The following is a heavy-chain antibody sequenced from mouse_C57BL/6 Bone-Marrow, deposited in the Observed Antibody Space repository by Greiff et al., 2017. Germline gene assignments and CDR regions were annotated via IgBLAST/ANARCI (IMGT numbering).Heavy chain of an antibody. CDR1: GYSITSCYY. Sequence: EVLLVESGPGLVKPSPSLSLSCSVTGYSITSCYYRNWIRQFPGNKLEWMGYIRYDGSNNYNPSLKNLISITRDTSKNQFFLKLSSVTTEDTATYYGAREGLYCDGRSHRYFDVWGKGTTVTVSS. CDR3: AREGLYCDGRSHRYFDV. J-gene: IGHJ1*03. V-gene: IGHV3-6*01. CDR2: IRYDGSN. D-gene: IGHD1-1*01.